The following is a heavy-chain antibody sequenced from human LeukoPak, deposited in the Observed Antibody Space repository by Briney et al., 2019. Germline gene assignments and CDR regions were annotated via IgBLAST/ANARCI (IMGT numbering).Heavy chain of an antibody. CDR2: INPSGGST. V-gene: IGHV1-46*01. J-gene: IGHJ5*02. D-gene: IGHD3-10*01. Sequence: ASVKGSCKASGYTFTSYYMHWVRQAPGQGLEWMGIINPSGGSTSYAQKFQGRVTMTRDTSTSTVYMELSSLRSEDTAVYYCAREDQGPYGSGRGVWFDPWGQGTLVTVSS. CDR3: AREDQGPYGSGRGVWFDP. CDR1: GYTFTSYY.